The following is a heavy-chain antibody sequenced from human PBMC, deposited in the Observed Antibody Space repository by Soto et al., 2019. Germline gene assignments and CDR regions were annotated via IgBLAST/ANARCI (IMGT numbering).Heavy chain of an antibody. V-gene: IGHV4-4*02. CDR3: ARVSGSYYYGMDV. D-gene: IGHD1-26*01. J-gene: IGHJ6*02. Sequence: ASETLSLTWAVFGGSISNRNWWSWVRQPPGKGLEWIGEIYHSGSTNYNPSLKSRVTISVDKSKNQFSLKLSSVTAADTAVYYCARVSGSYYYGMDVWGQGTTVTVSS. CDR1: GGSISNRNW. CDR2: IYHSGST.